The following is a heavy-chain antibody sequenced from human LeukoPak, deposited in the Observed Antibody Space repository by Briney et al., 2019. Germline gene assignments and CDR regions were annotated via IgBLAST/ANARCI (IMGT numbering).Heavy chain of an antibody. D-gene: IGHD1-26*01. CDR2: IYYSGST. V-gene: IGHV4-39*01. CDR3: ARLGARRRWELNFDY. CDR1: GGSISSSSYY. Sequence: SETLSLTCTVSGGSISSSSYYWGWIRQPPGKGLEWIGSIYYSGSTNYNPSLKSRVTISVDTSKNHFSLKLSSVTAADTAVYYCARLGARRRWELNFDYWGQGTLVTVSS. J-gene: IGHJ4*02.